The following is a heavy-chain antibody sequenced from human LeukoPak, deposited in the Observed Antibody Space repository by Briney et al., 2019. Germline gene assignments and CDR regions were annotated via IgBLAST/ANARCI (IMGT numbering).Heavy chain of an antibody. CDR2: IYYSGST. CDR3: ARDYCGGDCYSSYYYYYMDV. J-gene: IGHJ6*03. V-gene: IGHV4-30-4*08. D-gene: IGHD2-21*01. Sequence: SQTLSLTCTVPGGSISSGDYYWSWIRQPPGKGLEWIGYIYYSGSTYYNPSLKSRVTISVDTSKNQFSLKLSSVTAADTAVYYCARDYCGGDCYSSYYYYYMDVWGKGTTVTVSS. CDR1: GGSISSGDYY.